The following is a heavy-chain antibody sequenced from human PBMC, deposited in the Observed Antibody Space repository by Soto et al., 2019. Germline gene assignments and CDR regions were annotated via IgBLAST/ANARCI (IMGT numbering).Heavy chain of an antibody. J-gene: IGHJ5*02. CDR2: IVVGSGNT. Sequence: ASVKVSCKASGFTFTRKAMQWVRQARGQRLEWIGWIVVGSGNTNYAQKFQERVTITRDMSTSTVYMELSSLRSEDTAVYYCAASGYCSSTSCQVDSDPWGQGTLVTVSS. D-gene: IGHD2-2*01. CDR1: GFTFTRKA. V-gene: IGHV1-58*02. CDR3: AASGYCSSTSCQVDSDP.